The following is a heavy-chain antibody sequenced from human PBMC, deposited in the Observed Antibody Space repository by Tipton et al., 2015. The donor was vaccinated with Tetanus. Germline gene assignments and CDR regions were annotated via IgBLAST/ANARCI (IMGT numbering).Heavy chain of an antibody. J-gene: IGHJ6*02. CDR2: INHSGST. CDR3: ARSPPLRFLEWYPMDV. Sequence: TLSLTCAVYGGSFSGYYWSWIRQPPGKGLEWIGEINHSGSTNYNPSLKSRVTISVDTSKNQFSLKLSSVTAADTAVYYCARSPPLRFLEWYPMDVWGQGTTVTVSS. V-gene: IGHV4-34*01. D-gene: IGHD3-3*01. CDR1: GGSFSGYY.